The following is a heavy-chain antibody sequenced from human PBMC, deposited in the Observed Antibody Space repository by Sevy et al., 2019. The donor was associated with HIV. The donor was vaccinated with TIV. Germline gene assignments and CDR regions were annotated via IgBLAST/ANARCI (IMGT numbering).Heavy chain of an antibody. CDR1: GFTFNRYW. D-gene: IGHD2-21*01. Sequence: GGSLRLSCAASGFTFNRYWMSWVRQAPGKGLEWVANIKQDESEKHYADSVKGRFTISRDNTKNSLFLQLETVRDEDSAIYYCARIDDGDFGGVVRVWGQGTMVTVSS. CDR3: ARIDDGDFGGVVRV. V-gene: IGHV3-7*03. J-gene: IGHJ3*01. CDR2: IKQDESEK.